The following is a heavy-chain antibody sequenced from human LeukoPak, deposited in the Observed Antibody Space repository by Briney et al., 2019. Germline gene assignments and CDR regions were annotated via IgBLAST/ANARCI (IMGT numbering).Heavy chain of an antibody. CDR2: IYHSGST. Sequence: PSQTLSLTCTVSGGSISSGGYYWSWLRQPPGKGLEWIGYIYHSGSTYYNPSLKSRVTISVDRSRNQFSLKLSSVTAADTAVYYCARDEGILRYWGQGTLVTVSS. V-gene: IGHV4-30-2*01. CDR3: ARDEGILRY. J-gene: IGHJ4*02. D-gene: IGHD3-10*01. CDR1: GGSISSGGYY.